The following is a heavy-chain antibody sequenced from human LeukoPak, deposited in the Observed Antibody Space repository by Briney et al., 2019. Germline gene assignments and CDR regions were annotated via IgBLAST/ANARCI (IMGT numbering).Heavy chain of an antibody. CDR3: AKGSAYGDYYYYGMDV. D-gene: IGHD4-17*01. Sequence: PGGSLRLSCAASGFTFSIYWMSWVRQAPGKGLEWVANIQQDGRENYYVDSVKGRFTISRDNSENTLYLQMNSLIPEDTAVYYCAKGSAYGDYYYYGMDVWGQGTTVTVSS. CDR2: IQQDGREN. V-gene: IGHV3-7*01. J-gene: IGHJ6*02. CDR1: GFTFSIYW.